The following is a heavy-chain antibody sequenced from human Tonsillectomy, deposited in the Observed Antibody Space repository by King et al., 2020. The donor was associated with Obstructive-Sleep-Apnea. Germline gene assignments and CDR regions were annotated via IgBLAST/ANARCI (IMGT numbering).Heavy chain of an antibody. Sequence: QLVQSGGGLVQSGGSQRLSCTASGFTFSDHLMHWVRQVPGKGLPWVSRISAEGSDRIYADSVKGRFTMSRDNTRNILYLQMNSLRADDTAVYYCVRQGYDSGWLPFDIWGQGTLVTVSS. CDR3: VRQGYDSGWLPFDI. D-gene: IGHD6-19*01. J-gene: IGHJ3*02. V-gene: IGHV3-74*02. CDR2: ISAEGSDR. CDR1: GFTFSDHL.